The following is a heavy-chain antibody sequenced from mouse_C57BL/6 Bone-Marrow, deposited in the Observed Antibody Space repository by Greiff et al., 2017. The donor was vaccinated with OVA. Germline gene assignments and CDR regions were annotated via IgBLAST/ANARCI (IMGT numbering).Heavy chain of an antibody. CDR1: DYTFTSYG. V-gene: IGHV1-81*01. J-gene: IGHJ3*01. CDR2: IYPRSGNT. CDR3: ARQPPEIAY. D-gene: IGHD5-1-1*01. Sequence: QVQLQQSGAELARPGASVKLSCKASDYTFTSYGISWVKQRTGQGLEWIGEIYPRSGNTYYNEKFKGKATLTADKSSSTAYMELRSLTSEDSAVYFCARQPPEIAYWGQGTLVTVSA.